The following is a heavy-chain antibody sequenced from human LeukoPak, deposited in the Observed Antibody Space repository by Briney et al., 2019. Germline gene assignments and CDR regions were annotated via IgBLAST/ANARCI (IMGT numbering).Heavy chain of an antibody. V-gene: IGHV4-61*02. Sequence: PSETLSLTCTVSGASISSGSHHWSWTRQPAGKGLEWIGRIYTSGSTNYNPSLKSRVSVSVDMSKNQFSLKLSSVTAADTAVYYCARDKGGFLYFGEYDPWGQGTLVTVSS. CDR2: IYTSGST. CDR3: ARDKGGFLYFGEYDP. CDR1: GASISSGSHH. D-gene: IGHD3-10*01. J-gene: IGHJ5*02.